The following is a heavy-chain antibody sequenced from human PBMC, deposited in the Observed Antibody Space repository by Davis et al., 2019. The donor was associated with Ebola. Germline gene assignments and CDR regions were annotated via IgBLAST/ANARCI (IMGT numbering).Heavy chain of an antibody. CDR1: GYTFTGYY. J-gene: IGHJ4*02. CDR3: ARDRMATTYSDFDY. D-gene: IGHD5-24*01. V-gene: IGHV1-2*02. Sequence: ASVKVSCKASGYTFTGYYMHWVRQAPGQGLEWMGWINPNSGGTNYAQKFQGRVTMTRDTSISTAYMELSRLRSDDTAVYYCARDRMATTYSDFDYWGQGTLVTVSS. CDR2: INPNSGGT.